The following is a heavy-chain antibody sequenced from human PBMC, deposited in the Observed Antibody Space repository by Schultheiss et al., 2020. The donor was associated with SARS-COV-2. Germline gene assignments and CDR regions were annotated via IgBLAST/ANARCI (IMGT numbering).Heavy chain of an antibody. CDR3: AKDLAHYDYVWGSYRYLTDY. V-gene: IGHV3-23*01. J-gene: IGHJ4*02. D-gene: IGHD3-16*02. CDR1: GFTFSSYA. Sequence: GESLKISCAGSGFTFSSYAMSWVRQAPGKGLEWVSAISGSGGSTYYADSVKGRFTISRDNSKNTLYLQMNSLRAEDTAVYYCAKDLAHYDYVWGSYRYLTDYWGQGTLVTVSS. CDR2: ISGSGGST.